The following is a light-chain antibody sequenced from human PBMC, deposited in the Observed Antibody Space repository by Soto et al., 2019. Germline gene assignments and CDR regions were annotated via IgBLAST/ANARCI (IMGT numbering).Light chain of an antibody. V-gene: IGLV1-44*01. J-gene: IGLJ3*02. Sequence: QSVLTQTPSASGTPGQTVTISCSGSRSNIGNNAVSWYQQFPGTAPKLLIYNNNQRPSGVPDRFSGSQSGTSASLAISGLQSEDEADYYCATWDDSLNAPGVFGGGTQLTVL. CDR3: ATWDDSLNAPGV. CDR2: NNN. CDR1: RSNIGNNA.